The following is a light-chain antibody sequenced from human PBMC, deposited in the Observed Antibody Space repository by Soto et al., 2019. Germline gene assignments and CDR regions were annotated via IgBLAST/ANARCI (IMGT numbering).Light chain of an antibody. Sequence: QSVLTQPASVSGSPGQSIIISCTGTSSDVGNYDYVSWYQQYPGKAPKLMIYAVSRRPSGVSNRFSGSKSGNTASLTISGLQAEDEADYYCTSYTPSSTYVFGTGTQLTVL. J-gene: IGLJ1*01. CDR3: TSYTPSSTYV. V-gene: IGLV2-14*03. CDR1: SSDVGNYDY. CDR2: AVS.